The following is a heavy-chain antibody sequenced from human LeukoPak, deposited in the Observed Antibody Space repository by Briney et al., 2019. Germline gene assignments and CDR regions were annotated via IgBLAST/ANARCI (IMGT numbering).Heavy chain of an antibody. V-gene: IGHV3-9*03. CDR3: AKDSWPRQTSRIVLMSGEFDY. CDR1: GFTFDDYA. D-gene: IGHD2-8*01. Sequence: GRSLRLSCAASGFTFDDYAIHWVRQAPGKGLEWVSGISWNSGSIGYADSVKGRFTISRDNAKNSLYLQMNSLRAEDMALYYCAKDSWPRQTSRIVLMSGEFDYWGQGTLVTVSS. J-gene: IGHJ4*02. CDR2: ISWNSGSI.